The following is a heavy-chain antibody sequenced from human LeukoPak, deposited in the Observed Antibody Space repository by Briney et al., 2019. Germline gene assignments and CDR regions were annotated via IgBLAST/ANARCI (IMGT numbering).Heavy chain of an antibody. CDR1: GFTFKTYA. J-gene: IGHJ4*02. D-gene: IGHD1-20*01. Sequence: QPGGSQRLSCVASGFTFKTYAMTWVRQAPGKGLEWVSAISGTGGSTYYAESVKGRFTISRDNSKNTMYLQMNSLRAEDTAVYYCAKNFEITADPLDYWGQGTLVTVSS. CDR2: ISGTGGST. CDR3: AKNFEITADPLDY. V-gene: IGHV3-23*01.